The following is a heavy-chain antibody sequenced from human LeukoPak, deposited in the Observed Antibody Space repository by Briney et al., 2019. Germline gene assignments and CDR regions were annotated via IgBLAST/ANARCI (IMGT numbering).Heavy chain of an antibody. CDR2: IYSGGGT. Sequence: GGSLRLSCAASGFTVSSNYMSWVRQAPGKGLEWVSVIYSGGGTYYTGSVKGRFTISRHNSQNTLFLQMNSLRAEDTAVYYCARVGGLDAFDIWGQGTMVTVSS. J-gene: IGHJ3*02. V-gene: IGHV3-53*04. CDR1: GFTVSSNY. D-gene: IGHD1-26*01. CDR3: ARVGGLDAFDI.